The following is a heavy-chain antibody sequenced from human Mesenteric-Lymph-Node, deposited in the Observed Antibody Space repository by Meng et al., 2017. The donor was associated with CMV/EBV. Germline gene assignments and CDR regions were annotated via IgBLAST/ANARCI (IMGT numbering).Heavy chain of an antibody. D-gene: IGHD1-26*01. CDR2: INPSGGST. CDR1: GYTFTIYY. J-gene: IGHJ4*02. Sequence: KASGYTFTIYYIHWVRQAPGQGLEWMGIINPSGGSTNYAQKSQGRVTMTRDTSTSTAYMELSNLRSEDTAVYYCARAIPGATGYFDYWGQGALVTVSS. V-gene: IGHV1-46*01. CDR3: ARAIPGATGYFDY.